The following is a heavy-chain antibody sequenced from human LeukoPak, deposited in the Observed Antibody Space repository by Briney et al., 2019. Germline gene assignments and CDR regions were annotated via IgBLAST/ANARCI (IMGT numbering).Heavy chain of an antibody. J-gene: IGHJ3*02. Sequence: SETLSLTSTVSGGSISSSTYYWNWIRQPPGKGLEWIGRIYYSGGTYYNPSLKSRVTISVDTSKNQFSLKLSSVSAADTAVYFCARHRAYSSLSLNAFDIWGQGTMVTVSS. CDR3: ARHRAYSSLSLNAFDI. CDR1: GGSISSSTYY. CDR2: IYYSGGT. V-gene: IGHV4-39*07. D-gene: IGHD5-18*01.